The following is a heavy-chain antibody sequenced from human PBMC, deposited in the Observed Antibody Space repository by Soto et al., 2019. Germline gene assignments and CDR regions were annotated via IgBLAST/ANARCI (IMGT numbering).Heavy chain of an antibody. CDR3: ARGGSGYTWFNEF. CDR1: GGLFSSYP. J-gene: IGHJ4*02. D-gene: IGHD3-22*01. CDR2: LIPVFQTA. Sequence: QEQLVQSGAEVKKPGSSVKVSGKASGGLFSSYPISWVRQVPGQGLEWMAGLIPVFQTAYYTQRFQGRVTITADESTNTAYMELSSVRSEDTAIYYCARGGSGYTWFNEFWGQGTLVTVSS. V-gene: IGHV1-69*01.